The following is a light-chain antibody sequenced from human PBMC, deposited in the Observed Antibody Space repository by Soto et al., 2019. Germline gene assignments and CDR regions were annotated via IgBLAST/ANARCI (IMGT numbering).Light chain of an antibody. CDR3: QRGDT. Sequence: PVERATLSCRASQSVSSNLAWYQQKPGQAPRLLIYDASNRATGIPARFSGSGSGTDFTLTISSLEPEDFAVYYCQRGDTFGQGTRLEIK. V-gene: IGKV3-11*01. CDR2: DAS. CDR1: QSVSSN. J-gene: IGKJ5*01.